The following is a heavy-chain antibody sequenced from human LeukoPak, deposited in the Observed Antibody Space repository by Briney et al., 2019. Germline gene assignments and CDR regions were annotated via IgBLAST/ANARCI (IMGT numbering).Heavy chain of an antibody. Sequence: SETLSLTCTVSGGSISSGDYYWSWIRQHPGKGLEWIGYIYYSGSTYYNPSLKSRVTISVDTSKNQFSLKLSSVTAADTAVYYCARDHTTSSNWFDPWGQGTLVTASS. CDR2: IYYSGST. J-gene: IGHJ5*02. CDR1: GGSISSGDYY. V-gene: IGHV4-31*03. CDR3: ARDHTTSSNWFDP. D-gene: IGHD2-2*01.